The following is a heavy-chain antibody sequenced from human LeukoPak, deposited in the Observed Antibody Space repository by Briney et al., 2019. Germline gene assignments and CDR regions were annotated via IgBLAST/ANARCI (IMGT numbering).Heavy chain of an antibody. V-gene: IGHV4-34*01. CDR3: ASGAYFDY. Sequence: SETLSLTCAVYGGSFSGYYWSWIRQPPGKGLEWIGEINHSGSTNYNPSLKSRVTISVDASKNQFSLKLSSVTAADTAVYYCASGAYFDYWGQGTLVTVSS. J-gene: IGHJ4*02. CDR1: GGSFSGYY. CDR2: INHSGST.